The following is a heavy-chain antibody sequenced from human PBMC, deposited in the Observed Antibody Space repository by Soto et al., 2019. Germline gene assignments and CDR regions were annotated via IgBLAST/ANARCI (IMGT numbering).Heavy chain of an antibody. Sequence: EVQLLESGGGLVQPGGSLRLSCAASGFTFSTYAMRWVRQPPGKGLEWVSIVSGGGSDAFYADSVKGRFAISRDNSKNTLYLQMNSLTAEDTAVYYYAKHFVNGEVDYWGQGTPVTVSS. CDR2: VSGGGSDA. J-gene: IGHJ4*02. CDR3: AKHFVNGEVDY. CDR1: GFTFSTYA. D-gene: IGHD3-10*01. V-gene: IGHV3-23*01.